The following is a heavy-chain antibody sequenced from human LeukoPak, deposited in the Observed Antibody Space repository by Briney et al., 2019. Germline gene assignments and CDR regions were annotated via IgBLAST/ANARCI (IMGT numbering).Heavy chain of an antibody. CDR1: GGTFSSYG. D-gene: IGHD3-22*01. Sequence: ASVKVSCKASGGTFSSYGISWVRQAPGQGLEWMGWISAYNGNTNYAQKLQGRVTMTTDTSTSTAYMELRSLRSDDTAVYYCARGLDPSSGYYSDYWGQGTLVTVSS. V-gene: IGHV1-18*01. J-gene: IGHJ4*02. CDR2: ISAYNGNT. CDR3: ARGLDPSSGYYSDY.